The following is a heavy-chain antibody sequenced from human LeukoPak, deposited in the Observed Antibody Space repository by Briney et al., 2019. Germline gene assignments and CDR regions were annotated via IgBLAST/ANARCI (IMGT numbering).Heavy chain of an antibody. Sequence: ASVKVPCKASGYIFTNYDINWVRQATGQELEWMGWMNPNSGNTGFAQKFQGRVTMTRNTSKSTAYMELSSLTPEDTAVYYCARARGYSYGYSDYWGQGTLVTVSS. CDR3: ARARGYSYGYSDY. J-gene: IGHJ4*02. V-gene: IGHV1-8*01. CDR1: GYIFTNYD. D-gene: IGHD5-18*01. CDR2: MNPNSGNT.